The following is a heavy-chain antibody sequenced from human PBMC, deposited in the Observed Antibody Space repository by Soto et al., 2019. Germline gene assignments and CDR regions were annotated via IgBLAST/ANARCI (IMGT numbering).Heavy chain of an antibody. J-gene: IGHJ3*02. CDR1: GFTFSSYS. Sequence: GGSLRLSCAASGFTFSSYSMNWVRQAPGKGLEWVSSISSSSSYIYYADSVKGRFTISRDNAKNSLYLQMNSLRAEDTAVYYCAIPTGDHGDAFDIWGQGTMVTVSS. D-gene: IGHD7-27*01. CDR2: ISSSSSYI. CDR3: AIPTGDHGDAFDI. V-gene: IGHV3-21*01.